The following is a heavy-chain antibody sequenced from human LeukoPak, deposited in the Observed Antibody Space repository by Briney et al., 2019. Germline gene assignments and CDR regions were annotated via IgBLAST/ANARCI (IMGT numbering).Heavy chain of an antibody. J-gene: IGHJ4*02. Sequence: PGRSLRLSCAASGFTFSNYATSWVRQSPGKGLEWVSVISGSGSSTYYADSVKGRFTISRDNSKNTLYLQMNSLRAEDTAVYYCAKDPHILVVTATPLRWGQGSLVTVSS. V-gene: IGHV3-23*01. D-gene: IGHD2-21*02. CDR2: ISGSGSST. CDR1: GFTFSNYA. CDR3: AKDPHILVVTATPLR.